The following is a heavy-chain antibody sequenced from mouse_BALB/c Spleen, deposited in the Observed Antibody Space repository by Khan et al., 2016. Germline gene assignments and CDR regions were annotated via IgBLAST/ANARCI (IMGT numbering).Heavy chain of an antibody. J-gene: IGHJ4*01. Sequence: VQLQESGAELAIPGASVKMSCKASGYTFTSNTMHWLKQRPGKGLEWIGYLTPRSGYTIYNQTFHDTATLTAAISSSTSYMQLSSLTSDDSAVYYCARRTTGYDMDYWGQGTSVTVSS. CDR2: LTPRSGYT. D-gene: IGHD2-12*01. CDR1: GYTFTSNT. CDR3: ARRTTGYDMDY. V-gene: IGHV1-4*01.